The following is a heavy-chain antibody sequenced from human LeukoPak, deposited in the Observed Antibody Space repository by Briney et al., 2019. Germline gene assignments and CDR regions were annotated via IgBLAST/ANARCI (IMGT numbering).Heavy chain of an antibody. V-gene: IGHV1-2*02. CDR2: INPNSGGT. CDR1: GYTFTGYY. CDR3: ARDPVLRALESLWYFDL. Sequence: ASVKVSCKASGYTFTGYYMHWVRQAPGQGLEWMGWINPNSGGTNYAQKFQGRVTMTRDTSISTAYMELSRLRSDDTAVYYCARDPVLRALESLWYFDLWGRGTLVTVSS. J-gene: IGHJ2*01. D-gene: IGHD3-3*01.